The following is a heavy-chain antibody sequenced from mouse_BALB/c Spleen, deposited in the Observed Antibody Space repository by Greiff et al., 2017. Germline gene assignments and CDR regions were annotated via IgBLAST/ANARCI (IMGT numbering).Heavy chain of an antibody. CDR1: GFTFSSYG. Sequence: DVMLVESGGDLVKPGGSLKLSCAASGFTFSSYGMSWVRQTPDKRLEWVATISSGGSYTYYPDSVKGRFTISRDNAKNTLYLQMSSLKSEDTAMYYCARITTATDAMDYWGQGTSVTVSS. CDR2: ISSGGSYT. J-gene: IGHJ4*01. V-gene: IGHV5-6*02. CDR3: ARITTATDAMDY. D-gene: IGHD1-2*01.